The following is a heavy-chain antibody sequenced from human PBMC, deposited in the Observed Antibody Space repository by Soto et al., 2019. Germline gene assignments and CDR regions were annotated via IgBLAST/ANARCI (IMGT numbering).Heavy chain of an antibody. Sequence: PGGSLRLSCAASGFTFSSYWMSWVRQAPGKGLEWVANIKQDGSEKYYVDSVKGRFTISRDNAKNSLYLQMNSLRAEDTAVYYCARRIAVAAFVFDYCGKGSLVTVSS. D-gene: IGHD6-19*01. CDR3: ARRIAVAAFVFDY. J-gene: IGHJ4*02. V-gene: IGHV3-7*01. CDR1: GFTFSSYW. CDR2: IKQDGSEK.